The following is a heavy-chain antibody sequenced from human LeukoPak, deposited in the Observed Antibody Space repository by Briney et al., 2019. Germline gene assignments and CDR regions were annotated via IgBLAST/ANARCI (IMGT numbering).Heavy chain of an antibody. D-gene: IGHD3-3*01. V-gene: IGHV3-7*01. Sequence: GGSLRLSCAASGFTFSSYWMSWVRLAPGKGLEWVANIKQDGSEKYYVDSVKGRFTISRDNAKNSLYLQMNSLRAEDTAVYYCARDKYDFWSGYSDWGQGTLVTVSS. CDR2: IKQDGSEK. CDR3: ARDKYDFWSGYSD. CDR1: GFTFSSYW. J-gene: IGHJ4*02.